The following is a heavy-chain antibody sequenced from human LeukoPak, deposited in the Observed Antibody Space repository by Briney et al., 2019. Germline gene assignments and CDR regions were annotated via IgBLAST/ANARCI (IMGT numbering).Heavy chain of an antibody. CDR3: ARGRVSSSTWYSTYYYFFYMDF. CDR2: VDHTGST. J-gene: IGHJ6*03. CDR1: DDSITMYY. Sequence: SETLSLTCTVSDDSITMYYWTWIRQPPGKGLGWIGYVDHTGSTKFNPSLNGRVSISRDTSNNFFSLRLRSVTAADTAVYFCARGRVSSSTWYSTYYYFFYMDFWGKGTTVTVSS. D-gene: IGHD4-11*01. V-gene: IGHV4-59*01.